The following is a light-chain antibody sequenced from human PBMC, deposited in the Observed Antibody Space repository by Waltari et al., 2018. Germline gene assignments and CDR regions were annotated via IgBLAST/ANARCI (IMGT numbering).Light chain of an antibody. CDR1: NTGRYS. V-gene: IGLV3-21*04. CDR3: QVWDSSDDHP. CDR2: YNR. Sequence: SSVLTQPPSVSVAPGKTASITCGGNNTGRYSVHWYQQKLGQTPVLVIYYNRDRPSGIHERLSGSNSGNTATLTISGVEAGDEADYYCQVWDSSDDHPFGGGTKLTVL. J-gene: IGLJ2*01.